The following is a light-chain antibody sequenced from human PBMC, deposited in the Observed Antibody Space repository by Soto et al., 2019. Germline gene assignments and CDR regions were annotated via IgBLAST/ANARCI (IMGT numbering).Light chain of an antibody. CDR2: DVS. Sequence: QSALTQPASVSGSPGQSITISCTGTSSDVGGYNYVSWYQQHPGKAPKLMIYDVSHRPSGVSNRFSGSKSGNTASLTISGLQAEDEADYYCSSYTSSSTPVVFGGGNKLTVL. CDR1: SSDVGGYNY. J-gene: IGLJ2*01. CDR3: SSYTSSSTPVV. V-gene: IGLV2-14*01.